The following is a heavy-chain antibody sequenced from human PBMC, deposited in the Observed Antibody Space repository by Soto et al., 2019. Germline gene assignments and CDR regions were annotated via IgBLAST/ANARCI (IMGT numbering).Heavy chain of an antibody. Sequence: GESLKISCNGSGYSFTSYWIGWVRQMPGKGLEWMGIIYPGDSDTRYSPSFQGQVTISADKSISTAYLQWSSLKASDTAMYYCARRSDTAGYYYGMDVWGQGTTVTVSS. J-gene: IGHJ6*02. CDR2: IYPGDSDT. CDR1: GYSFTSYW. D-gene: IGHD6-13*01. CDR3: ARRSDTAGYYYGMDV. V-gene: IGHV5-51*01.